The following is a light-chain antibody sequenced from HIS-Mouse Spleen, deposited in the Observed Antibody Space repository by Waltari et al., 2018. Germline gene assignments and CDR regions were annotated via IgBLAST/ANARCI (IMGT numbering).Light chain of an antibody. Sequence: SYELTQPPSVSVSPGQTARITCSGDAVPTQYAYVYQQKPGQAPVLVIYKDSERPSGIPERFSGSSSGTTVTLTISGVQAEDEADYYCQSADSSGTYVVFGGGTKLTVL. CDR1: AVPTQY. CDR3: QSADSSGTYVV. J-gene: IGLJ2*01. V-gene: IGLV3-25*03. CDR2: KDS.